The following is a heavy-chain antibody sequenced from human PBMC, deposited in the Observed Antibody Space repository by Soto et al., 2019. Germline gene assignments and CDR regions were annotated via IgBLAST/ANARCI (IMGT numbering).Heavy chain of an antibody. V-gene: IGHV4-59*01. CDR2: IYYRGST. CDR3: ARGGLVVPAAIDY. D-gene: IGHD2-2*02. J-gene: IGHJ4*02. Sequence: SETLSLTCTVSGGSISTYYRIWFRQPPGQGLEWIGYIYYRGSTTYNPSLKSRVTISVDTSKDQFSLKLSSVTAADTAVYYCARGGLVVPAAIDYWGQGTLVTVS. CDR1: GGSISTYY.